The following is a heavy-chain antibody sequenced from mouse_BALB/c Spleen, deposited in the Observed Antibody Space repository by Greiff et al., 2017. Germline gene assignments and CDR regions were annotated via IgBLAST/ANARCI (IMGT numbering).Heavy chain of an antibody. Sequence: EVKLVESGGGLVQPGGSLRLSCATSGFTFTDYYMSWVRQPPGKALEWLGFIRNKANGYTTEYSASVKGRFTISRDNSQSILYLQMNTLRAEDSATYYCARDEGITTATFDYWGQGTTLTVSS. CDR2: IRNKANGYTT. CDR1: GFTFTDYY. CDR3: ARDEGITTATFDY. D-gene: IGHD1-2*01. V-gene: IGHV7-3*02. J-gene: IGHJ2*01.